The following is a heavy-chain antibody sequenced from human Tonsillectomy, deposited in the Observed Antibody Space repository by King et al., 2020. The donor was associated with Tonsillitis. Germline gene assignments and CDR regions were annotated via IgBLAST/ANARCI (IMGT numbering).Heavy chain of an antibody. CDR3: ARDGVTEAVAGIFSTHDY. CDR1: GFTFSSYA. J-gene: IGHJ4*02. V-gene: IGHV3-30-3*01. CDR2: ISYYASNK. D-gene: IGHD6-19*01. Sequence: VQLVESGGGVVQPERSLRLSCAASGFTFSSYAMHWVRQAPGKGLEWVAVISYYASNKYYADSVKGRFTISRDNSKNTLYLQMNRLRAEDTAVYYCARDGVTEAVAGIFSTHDYWGQGTLVTVSS.